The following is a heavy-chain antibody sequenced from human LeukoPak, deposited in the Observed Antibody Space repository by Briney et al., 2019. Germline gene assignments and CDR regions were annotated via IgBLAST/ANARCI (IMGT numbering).Heavy chain of an antibody. V-gene: IGHV1-2*02. D-gene: IGHD1-26*01. CDR3: ARGGAGFDY. J-gene: IGHJ4*02. CDR2: VDPNSGVT. Sequence: GASVKVSCKASGYTFNGYYIHWVRQAPGQGLEWMGWVDPNSGVTDYAQKFQGRVTMTRDTSISTAYMELGRVRSDDTAVYYCARGGAGFDYWGQGTLVTVSS. CDR1: GYTFNGYY.